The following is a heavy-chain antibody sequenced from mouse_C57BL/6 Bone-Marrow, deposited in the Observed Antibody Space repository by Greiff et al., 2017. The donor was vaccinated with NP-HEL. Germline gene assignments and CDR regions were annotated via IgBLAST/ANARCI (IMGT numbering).Heavy chain of an antibody. Sequence: EVKVVESGEGLVKPGGSLKLSCAASGFTFSSYAMSWVRQTPEKRLEWVAYISSGGDYIYYADTVKGRFTISRDNARNTLYLQMSSLKSEDTAMYYCTRDYYALAYWGQGTLVTVSA. J-gene: IGHJ3*01. CDR1: GFTFSSYA. CDR3: TRDYYALAY. CDR2: ISSGGDYI. V-gene: IGHV5-9-1*02. D-gene: IGHD2-1*01.